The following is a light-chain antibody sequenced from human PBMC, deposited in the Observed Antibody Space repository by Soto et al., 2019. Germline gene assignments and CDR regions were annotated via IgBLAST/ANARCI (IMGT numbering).Light chain of an antibody. J-gene: IGKJ4*01. CDR2: WAS. CDR1: QSVLLTYNNKNY. V-gene: IGKV4-1*01. Sequence: DIVMTQSPDSLAVSLGEKATINCKSSQSVLLTYNNKNYLAWYQQKPGQPPKVLISWASTRESGVPDRFSGSGSGTDFTLTITSLQAEDVAVYTTLTFGGGTKVEIK. CDR3: LT.